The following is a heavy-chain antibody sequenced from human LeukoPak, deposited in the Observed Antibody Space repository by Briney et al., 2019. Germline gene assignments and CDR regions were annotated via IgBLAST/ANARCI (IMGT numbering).Heavy chain of an antibody. CDR3: ASGSGWFGEETFDY. CDR2: IYYSGST. V-gene: IGHV4-59*01. CDR1: GGSISSYY. Sequence: SPSETLSLTCTVSGGSISSYYWSWIRQPPGKGLEWIGYIYYSGSTNYNPSLKGRVTISVDTSKNQFSLKLSSVTAADTAVYYCASGSGWFGEETFDYWGQGTLVTVSS. J-gene: IGHJ4*02. D-gene: IGHD3-10*01.